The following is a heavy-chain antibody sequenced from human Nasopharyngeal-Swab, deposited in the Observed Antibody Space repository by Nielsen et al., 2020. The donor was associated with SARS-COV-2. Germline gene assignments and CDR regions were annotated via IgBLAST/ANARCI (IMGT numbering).Heavy chain of an antibody. CDR2: INPNSGGT. D-gene: IGHD4-17*01. V-gene: IGHV1-2*06. CDR3: ARGRTTVTEYYYYYYFDV. Sequence: VRQAPGQGLEWMGRINPNSGGTNYAQKFQGRVTVTRDTSISAAYMELSRLRSDDTAVYYCARGRTTVTEYYYYYYFDVWGKGTTVTVSS. J-gene: IGHJ6*03.